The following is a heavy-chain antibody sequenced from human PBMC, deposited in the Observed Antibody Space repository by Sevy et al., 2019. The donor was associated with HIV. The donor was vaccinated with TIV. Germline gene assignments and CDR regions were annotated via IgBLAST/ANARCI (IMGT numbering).Heavy chain of an antibody. CDR3: ARLSSSRSGRTGMDV. CDR1: GYTFTGYY. Sequence: ASVKVSCKASGYTFTGYYMHWVRQAPGQGLEWMGWINPNSGGTNYAQKFQGRVTMTRDTSISTAYMELSRLRSDDTAVYYCARLSSSRSGRTGMDVWGQGTTVTVSS. D-gene: IGHD2-15*01. J-gene: IGHJ6*02. CDR2: INPNSGGT. V-gene: IGHV1-2*02.